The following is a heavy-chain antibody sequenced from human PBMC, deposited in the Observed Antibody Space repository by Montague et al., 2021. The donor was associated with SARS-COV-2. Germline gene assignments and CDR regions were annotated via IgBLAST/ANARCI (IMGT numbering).Heavy chain of an antibody. V-gene: IGHV2-70*11. CDR2: IDWDDDK. CDR3: ARNGVEPRGSGRYYSGNWLDP. Sequence: PALVKPTQTLTLTCTFSGFSLSTSGMCVSWIRQPPGKALEWLARIDWDDDKYYRTSLKTRLTISKDTSKNQVVLRMTNMDPADTATYYCARNGVEPRGSGRYYSGNWLDPWGQGTLVTVSS. D-gene: IGHD3-10*01. J-gene: IGHJ5*02. CDR1: GFSLSTSGMC.